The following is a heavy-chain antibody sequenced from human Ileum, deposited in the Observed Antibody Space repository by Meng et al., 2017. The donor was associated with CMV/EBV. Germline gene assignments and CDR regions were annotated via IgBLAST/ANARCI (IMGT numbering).Heavy chain of an antibody. J-gene: IGHJ2*01. CDR3: ATSQYCTTTSCSTGWYFDL. Sequence: FSSYGMHWVRQGPGKGLEWVAFIRYDGTKTYYGDSVQGRFTISRDNSKNTVYLQMNSLRADDTAVYHCATSQYCTTTSCSTGWYFDLWGRGTLVTVSS. CDR2: IRYDGTKT. CDR1: FSSYG. D-gene: IGHD2-2*02. V-gene: IGHV3-30*02.